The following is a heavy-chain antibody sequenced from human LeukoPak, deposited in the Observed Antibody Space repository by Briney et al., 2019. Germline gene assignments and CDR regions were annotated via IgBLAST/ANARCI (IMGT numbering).Heavy chain of an antibody. CDR2: IKSKTDGGTT. V-gene: IGHV3-15*01. D-gene: IGHD5-12*01. CDR3: TTAPYSGYDYWFSGDY. CDR1: GFTFSNAW. J-gene: IGHJ4*02. Sequence: GGSLRLSCAASGFTFSNAWMSWVRQAPGKGLEWVGRIKSKTDGGTTDYAAPVKGRFTISRDDSKNTLYLQMNSLKTEDTAVYYCTTAPYSGYDYWFSGDYWGQGTLVTVS.